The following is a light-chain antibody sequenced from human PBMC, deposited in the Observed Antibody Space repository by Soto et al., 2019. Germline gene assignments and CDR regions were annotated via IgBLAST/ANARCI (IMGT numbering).Light chain of an antibody. CDR3: QQSNSFPLT. Sequence: DLQMTQSPSSVSASVGDRVTITCRASQGISSRLAWYQQKPGKAPNLLIYAASSLQSGVPSRFSGSGSETDFPLTIGSLQPEDFATCYCQQSNSFPLTFGGGTKVEIK. J-gene: IGKJ4*01. CDR1: QGISSR. CDR2: AAS. V-gene: IGKV1-12*01.